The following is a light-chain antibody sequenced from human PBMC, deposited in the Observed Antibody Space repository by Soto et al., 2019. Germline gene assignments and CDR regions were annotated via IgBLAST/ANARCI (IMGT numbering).Light chain of an antibody. CDR3: QQYGSSIT. CDR1: QSVNSN. V-gene: IGKV3-20*01. CDR2: GTS. Sequence: EILLTQSPATLSLSPGESATLSCRASQSVNSNLAWYQQKAGQAPRLLIYGTSTRATGIPARLSGSGSGTDFTLTISRLEPEDFAVYYCQQYGSSITFGQGTRLEIK. J-gene: IGKJ5*01.